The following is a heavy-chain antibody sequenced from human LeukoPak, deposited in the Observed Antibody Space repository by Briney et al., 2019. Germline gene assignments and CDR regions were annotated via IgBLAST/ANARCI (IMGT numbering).Heavy chain of an antibody. CDR3: AGASSDGVIIDATSFDL. CDR2: IYRGGAR. J-gene: IGHJ4*02. V-gene: IGHV3-66*01. Sequence: GGSLRLSCAVSGSIGIDGYMSWVRQAPGKGLEWLSVIYRGGARYYSDSVKGRFTISRDSSNNAWHLQLHNLRVEDTAVYYCAGASSDGVIIDATSFDLWGQGTLVIVSS. D-gene: IGHD2-15*01. CDR1: GSIGIDGY.